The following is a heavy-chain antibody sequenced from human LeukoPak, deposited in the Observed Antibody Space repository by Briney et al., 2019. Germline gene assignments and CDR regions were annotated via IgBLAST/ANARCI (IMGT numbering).Heavy chain of an antibody. CDR1: GGTFSSYA. D-gene: IGHD3-10*01. V-gene: IGHV1-69*04. CDR3: ARDDYYGSGRYYSNYDDAFDI. CDR2: IIPILGTA. J-gene: IGHJ3*02. Sequence: SVKVSCKASGGTFSSYAISWVRQAPGQGLEWMGRIIPILGTANYAQKFQGRVTITADKSTSTAYMELSSLRSEDTAVYYCARDDYYGSGRYYSNYDDAFDIWGQGTMVTVSS.